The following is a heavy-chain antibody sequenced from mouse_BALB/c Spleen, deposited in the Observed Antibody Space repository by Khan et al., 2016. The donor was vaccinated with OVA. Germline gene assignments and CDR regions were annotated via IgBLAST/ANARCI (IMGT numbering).Heavy chain of an antibody. Sequence: QVQLQQSGPELVKPGASVKMSCKASGYTFSDYVISWVKLRTGQGLEWIGEIYPGSGSTYYNEKFKGKATLTADKPSSTAYMQLSSLTSEDSAFYFCARSYDGAWFTYWGQGTLVTVS. V-gene: IGHV1-77*01. CDR1: GYTFSDYV. J-gene: IGHJ3*01. CDR3: ARSYDGAWFTY. CDR2: IYPGSGST. D-gene: IGHD1-1*01.